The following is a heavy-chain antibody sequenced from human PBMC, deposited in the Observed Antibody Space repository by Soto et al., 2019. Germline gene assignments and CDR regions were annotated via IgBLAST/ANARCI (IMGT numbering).Heavy chain of an antibody. CDR2: IKSKTDGGTT. J-gene: IGHJ3*02. CDR3: TTDREPGTLDNAFDI. CDR1: GFTFSNAW. D-gene: IGHD1-1*01. Sequence: GGSLRLSCAASGFTFSNAWMSWVRQAPGKGLEWVGRIKSKTDGGTTDYAAPVKGRFTISRDDSKNTLYLQMNSLKTEDTAVYYCTTDREPGTLDNAFDIWGQGTMVTVSS. V-gene: IGHV3-15*01.